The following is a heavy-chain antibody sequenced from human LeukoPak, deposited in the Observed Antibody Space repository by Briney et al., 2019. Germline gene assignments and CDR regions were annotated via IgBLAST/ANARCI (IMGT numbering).Heavy chain of an antibody. V-gene: IGHV4-38-2*02. CDR1: GYTISTGYY. CDR2: IYHSGST. D-gene: IGHD3-10*01. Sequence: PSETLSLTCTVSGYTISTGYYWGWIRQPPGKGLEWIGSIYHSGSTFYNPSLNSRLTMSVDTSKNSFSLKLSSVTAADTAVYYCARVLDYYGSGSRDFDYWGQGTLVTVSS. J-gene: IGHJ4*02. CDR3: ARVLDYYGSGSRDFDY.